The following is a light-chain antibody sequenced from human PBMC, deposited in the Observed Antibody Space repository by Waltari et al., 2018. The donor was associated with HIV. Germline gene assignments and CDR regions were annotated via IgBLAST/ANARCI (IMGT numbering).Light chain of an antibody. CDR3: LQYQSPSKT. CDR2: HAS. V-gene: IGKV1-5*03. Sequence: DIQMTQSPSTLSASVADRVTITCRASHTVFTWLAWYQQKPGKVPKLLIYHASTLARGVPSRFSGSGSGTEFTLTISSLQPDDCATYYGLQYQSPSKTFGQGTKVDIK. CDR1: HTVFTW. J-gene: IGKJ1*01.